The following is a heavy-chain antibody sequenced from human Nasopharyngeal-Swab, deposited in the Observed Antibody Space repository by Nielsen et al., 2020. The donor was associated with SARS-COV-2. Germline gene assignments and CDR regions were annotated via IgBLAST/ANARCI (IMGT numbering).Heavy chain of an antibody. Sequence: GESLKISCAASGFTFSSYAMSWVRQAPGKGLEWVSAISGSGGSTYYADSVKGRFTISRDNSKNTLYLQMNSLRVEDTAIYYCAKDRDSGDDSDDYYHYYGMDVWGQGTTVTVSS. D-gene: IGHD5-12*01. V-gene: IGHV3-23*01. CDR1: GFTFSSYA. CDR3: AKDRDSGDDSDDYYHYYGMDV. J-gene: IGHJ6*02. CDR2: ISGSGGST.